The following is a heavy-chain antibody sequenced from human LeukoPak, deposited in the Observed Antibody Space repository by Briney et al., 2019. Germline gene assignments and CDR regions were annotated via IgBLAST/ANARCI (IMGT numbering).Heavy chain of an antibody. J-gene: IGHJ5*02. CDR1: GGSISSGSYY. D-gene: IGHD3-10*01. CDR3: ARGMVRGVIADP. V-gene: IGHV4-61*02. Sequence: SETLSLTCTVSGGSISSGSYYWSWIRQPAGNGLEWIGRIYTSGSTNYNPSLKSRVTISVDTSNNQFSLKLSSVTAADTAVYYCARGMVRGVIADPWGQGTLVTVSS. CDR2: IYTSGST.